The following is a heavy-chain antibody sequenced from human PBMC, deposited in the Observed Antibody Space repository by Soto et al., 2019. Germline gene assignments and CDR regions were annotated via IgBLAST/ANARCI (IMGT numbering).Heavy chain of an antibody. CDR1: GFTFSSYA. Sequence: GGSLRLSCAASGFTFSSYAMHWVRQAPGKGLEWVAVISYDGSNKYYADSVKGRFTISRDNSKNTLYLQMNSLRAEDTAVYYCARDLVPTPQESTVTVFKEITYFDYWGQGTLVTVSS. CDR2: ISYDGSNK. J-gene: IGHJ4*02. D-gene: IGHD4-17*01. CDR3: ARDLVPTPQESTVTVFKEITYFDY. V-gene: IGHV3-30-3*01.